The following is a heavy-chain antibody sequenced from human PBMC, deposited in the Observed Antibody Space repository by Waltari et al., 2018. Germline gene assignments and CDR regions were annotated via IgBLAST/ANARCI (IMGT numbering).Heavy chain of an antibody. D-gene: IGHD3-10*01. CDR2: ITPDGREK. J-gene: IGHJ4*02. Sequence: EVQLVESGGDLVQPGGSLRLSCAASGFPLSSYWMTWVRQAPGKGREGVANITPDGREKNYADSVKGRFTIARDNAKNSLFLQMSSLRGEDTAVYYCLGRGFDYWGQGTLVTVSS. V-gene: IGHV3-7*01. CDR1: GFPLSSYW. CDR3: LGRGFDY.